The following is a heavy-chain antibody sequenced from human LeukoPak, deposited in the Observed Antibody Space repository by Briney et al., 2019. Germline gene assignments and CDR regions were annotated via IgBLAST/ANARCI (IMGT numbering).Heavy chain of an antibody. Sequence: SETLSLTCTVSGVSISSSNSYWGWIRQPPGKGLEWIGSIYYSGNTYYNASLKSQVSISIDTSKNQFSLRLTSVTAADTAVYYCARVSSSWYQDWYFDLWGRGTLVTVSS. CDR3: ARVSSSWYQDWYFDL. CDR2: IYYSGNT. V-gene: IGHV4-39*01. CDR1: GVSISSSNSY. D-gene: IGHD6-13*01. J-gene: IGHJ2*01.